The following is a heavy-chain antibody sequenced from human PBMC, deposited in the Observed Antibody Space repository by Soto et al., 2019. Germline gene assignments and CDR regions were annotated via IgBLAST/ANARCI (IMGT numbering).Heavy chain of an antibody. CDR1: GFTFSSYS. V-gene: IGHV3-48*04. Sequence: PGGSLRLSCAASGFTFSSYSMNWVRQAPGKGLEWVSYISWNSSSIYYADSVKGRFTISRDNAKSSLYLQMNNLRAEDTAFYFCARATQSYYDTSGYYSYVHWGQGAQVTVSS. J-gene: IGHJ4*02. CDR3: ARATQSYYDTSGYYSYVH. CDR2: ISWNSSSI. D-gene: IGHD3-22*01.